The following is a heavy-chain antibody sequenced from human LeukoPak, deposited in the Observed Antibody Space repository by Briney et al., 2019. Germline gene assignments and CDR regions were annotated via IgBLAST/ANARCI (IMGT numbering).Heavy chain of an antibody. CDR1: GFTFRDAW. CDR3: TTDLQGAARKHLWWKSFDY. Sequence: PGGSLRLSCAASGFTFRDAWMSWVRQAPGKGLEWVGRIKSRTEGGTTDYTEPVKGRFTLSRDDSTDTLYLQMNSLKTEDTAVYYCTTDLQGAARKHLWWKSFDYWGQGTLVTVSS. CDR2: IKSRTEGGTT. V-gene: IGHV3-15*01. D-gene: IGHD5-18*01. J-gene: IGHJ4*02.